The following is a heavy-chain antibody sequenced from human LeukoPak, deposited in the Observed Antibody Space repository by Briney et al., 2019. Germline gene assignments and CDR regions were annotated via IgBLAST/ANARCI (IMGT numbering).Heavy chain of an antibody. CDR3: AREGGGSLDWHDAFDI. Sequence: GGSLRLSCAASGFTFSSYAMHWVRQAPGKGLEWVAVISYDGSNKYYADSVKGRFTISRDNSKNTLYLQMNSLRAEDTAVYYCAREGGGSLDWHDAFDIWGQGTMVTVSS. CDR2: ISYDGSNK. V-gene: IGHV3-30-3*01. J-gene: IGHJ3*02. D-gene: IGHD2-15*01. CDR1: GFTFSSYA.